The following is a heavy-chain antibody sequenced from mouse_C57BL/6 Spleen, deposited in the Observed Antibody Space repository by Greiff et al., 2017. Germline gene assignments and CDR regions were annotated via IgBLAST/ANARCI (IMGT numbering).Heavy chain of an antibody. CDR1: GYAFSSSW. Sequence: QVQLQQSGPELVKPGASVKISCKASGYAFSSSWMNWVKQRPGKGLEWIGRIYPGDGDTNYNGKFKGKATLTADKSSSTAYMQLSSLTSEDSAVYFCARIDYGSSYEAMDYWGQGTSVTVSS. V-gene: IGHV1-82*01. D-gene: IGHD1-1*01. CDR3: ARIDYGSSYEAMDY. CDR2: IYPGDGDT. J-gene: IGHJ4*01.